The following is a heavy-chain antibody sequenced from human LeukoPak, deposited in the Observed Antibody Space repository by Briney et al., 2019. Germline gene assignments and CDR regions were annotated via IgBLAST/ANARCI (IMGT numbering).Heavy chain of an antibody. V-gene: IGHV3-66*01. J-gene: IGHJ4*02. CDR2: LYSGGSS. D-gene: IGHD5-18*01. Sequence: GGSLRLSCEASGFTVSVNYVSWVRQAPGEGLEWVSTLYSGGSSHYADSVKGRFNISRDNSKNTLYLQMDTLRAEDTAVYYCARGYNYAFSFWGQGTLVTVTS. CDR1: GFTVSVNY. CDR3: ARGYNYAFSF.